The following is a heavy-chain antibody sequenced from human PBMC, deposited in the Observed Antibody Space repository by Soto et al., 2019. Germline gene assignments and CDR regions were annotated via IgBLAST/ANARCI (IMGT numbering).Heavy chain of an antibody. CDR3: AKQGIEVAGTDYFDY. CDR2: ISHDGNA. J-gene: IGHJ4*02. CDR1: GFIFRSYG. Sequence: QVQLVGSGGGVVQPGKSLRLSCAASGFIFRSYGVHWVRQAPGKGLEWVAVISHDGNAYYADAVNGRFTIARDNAKNTVYLQMNSLRAEDTAVYYCAKQGIEVAGTDYFDYWGQGALVTVAS. D-gene: IGHD6-19*01. V-gene: IGHV3-30*18.